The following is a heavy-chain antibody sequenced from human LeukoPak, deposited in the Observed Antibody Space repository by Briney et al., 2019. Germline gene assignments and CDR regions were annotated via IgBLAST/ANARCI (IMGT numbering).Heavy chain of an antibody. V-gene: IGHV1-69*13. CDR3: ARGRVSSPFDY. D-gene: IGHD6-6*01. CDR2: IIPIFGTA. CDR1: GVALSSSA. J-gene: IGHJ4*02. Sequence: SVKFSCKASGVALSSSAISWVRQAPGQGLEWMGGIIPIFGTANYAQTFQGRVTITADESTSTAYMELSSLKAEDTAVYYCARGRVSSPFDYWGQGTLVTVSS.